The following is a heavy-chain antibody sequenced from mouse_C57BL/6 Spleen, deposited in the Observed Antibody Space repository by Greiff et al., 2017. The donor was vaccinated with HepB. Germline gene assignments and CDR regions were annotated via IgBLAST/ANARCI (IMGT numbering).Heavy chain of an antibody. J-gene: IGHJ2*01. Sequence: QVQLKQPGAELVMPGASVKLSCKASGYTFTSYWMHWVKQRPGQGLEWIGEIDPSDSYTNYNQKFKGKSTLTVDKSSSTAYMQLSSLTSEDSAVYYCARYDYYSYYFDYWGQGTTLTVSS. V-gene: IGHV1-69*01. CDR2: IDPSDSYT. CDR1: GYTFTSYW. CDR3: ARYDYYSYYFDY. D-gene: IGHD1-1*01.